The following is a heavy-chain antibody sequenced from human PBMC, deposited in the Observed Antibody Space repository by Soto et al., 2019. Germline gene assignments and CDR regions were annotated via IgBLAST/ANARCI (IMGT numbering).Heavy chain of an antibody. J-gene: IGHJ4*02. CDR3: AKDAVYNDGLWLMDH. CDR2: IYGSGRGI. Sequence: GGSLRLSCTASGLPHSSFAMMWVRQAPGKGLECVAGIYGSGRGIEYADSVKGRFTISRDNSRNTVYLQMTDLRADDTAVYYCAKDAVYNDGLWLMDHWGQGTQVTVSS. D-gene: IGHD2-21*01. CDR1: GLPHSSFA. V-gene: IGHV3-23*05.